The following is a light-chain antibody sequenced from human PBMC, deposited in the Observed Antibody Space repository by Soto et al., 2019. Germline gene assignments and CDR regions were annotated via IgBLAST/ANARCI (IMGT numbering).Light chain of an antibody. CDR2: DAS. J-gene: IGKJ1*01. V-gene: IGKV1-5*01. CDR1: QRIGSW. CDR3: LHYYTYPLT. Sequence: RCVSILAPSVVDKISITCRASQRIGSWLAWYQQKPGKVPKLLIYDASTLTSGVPSRFSGSGSGTEFTLSITSLQPDDFATYYCLHYYTYPLTFGQGTKVDI.